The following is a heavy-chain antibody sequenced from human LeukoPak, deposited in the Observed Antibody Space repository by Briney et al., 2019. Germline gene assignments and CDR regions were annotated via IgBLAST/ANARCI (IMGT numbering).Heavy chain of an antibody. Sequence: GGSLRLSCAASGFTFDDYAMHWVRQAPGKGLEWVSGISWNSGSIGYADSVKGRFTISRDNAKNSLYLQMNSLRAEDTALYYCAKDMGTYDYVWGSYRYTGILDYWGQGTLVTVSS. CDR3: AKDMGTYDYVWGSYRYTGILDY. D-gene: IGHD3-16*02. CDR2: ISWNSGSI. CDR1: GFTFDDYA. V-gene: IGHV3-9*01. J-gene: IGHJ4*02.